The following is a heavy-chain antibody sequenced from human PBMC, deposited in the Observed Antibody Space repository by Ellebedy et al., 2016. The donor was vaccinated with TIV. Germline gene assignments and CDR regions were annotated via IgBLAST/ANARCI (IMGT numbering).Heavy chain of an antibody. Sequence: SVKVSCXASGGTFSSYAISWVRQAPGQGLEWMGRIIPLLGIANYAQKFQGRVTIIADKSTSTAYMELSSLRSEDTAVYYCARDCIDLHRSGWQGDFDIWGQGTMVTVSS. V-gene: IGHV1-69*04. J-gene: IGHJ3*02. CDR2: IIPLLGIA. D-gene: IGHD6-19*01. CDR1: GGTFSSYA. CDR3: ARDCIDLHRSGWQGDFDI.